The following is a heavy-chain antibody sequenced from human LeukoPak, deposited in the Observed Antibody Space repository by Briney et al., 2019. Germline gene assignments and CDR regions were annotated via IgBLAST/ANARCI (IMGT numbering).Heavy chain of an antibody. J-gene: IGHJ4*02. D-gene: IGHD3-16*01. CDR2: IWYDGSNE. Sequence: GGSLRLSCAASGFTFSSYAMHWVRQAPGKGLEWVAVIWYDGSNEYYADSVRGRFTISRDNSKSTLYLQMNSLTDEDTAVYYCARRGGIHLDYFDYWGQGSLVTVSS. V-gene: IGHV3-33*08. CDR1: GFTFSSYA. CDR3: ARRGGIHLDYFDY.